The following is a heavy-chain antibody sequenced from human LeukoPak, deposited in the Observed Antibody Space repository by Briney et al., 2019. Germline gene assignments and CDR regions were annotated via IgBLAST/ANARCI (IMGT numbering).Heavy chain of an antibody. Sequence: GGSLRLSCAASGFTVSNNYMSWVRQAPGKGLEWVSISYSDSNTNYADSVKGRFTISRDTSQNTLSLQMNSLRAEDTRVYYCVRKNRDFNAAFDIWGQGTVVTVSS. CDR3: VRKNRDFNAAFDI. J-gene: IGHJ3*02. CDR2: SYSDSNT. D-gene: IGHD1-14*01. CDR1: GFTVSNNY. V-gene: IGHV3-53*01.